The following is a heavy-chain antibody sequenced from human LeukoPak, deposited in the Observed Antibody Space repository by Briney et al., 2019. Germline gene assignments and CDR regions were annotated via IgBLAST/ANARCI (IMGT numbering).Heavy chain of an antibody. Sequence: PSETLSLTCTVSRGSISGSIRSYYWSWLRQPPGKGREWIGYISSSGSVNDNPSLTSRVTISVATSNNQFSLNLRSVSRGDSGVYYCARIPLGYSGAYYFDYWGQGTLVTVSP. CDR1: RGSISGSIRSYY. J-gene: IGHJ4*02. D-gene: IGHD5-12*01. CDR3: ARIPLGYSGAYYFDY. CDR2: ISSSGSV. V-gene: IGHV4-4*09.